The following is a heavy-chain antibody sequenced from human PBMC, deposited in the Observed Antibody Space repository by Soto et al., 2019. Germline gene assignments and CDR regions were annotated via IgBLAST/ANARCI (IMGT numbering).Heavy chain of an antibody. D-gene: IGHD3-3*01. Sequence: PGGSLRLSCAASGFTFSSYAMSWVRQAPGKGLEWVSAISGSGGSTYYADSVKGRFTISRDNSKNTLYLQMNSLRAEDTAVYYCAKVVDFWSGDSPNWFDPWGQGTLVTVSS. CDR3: AKVVDFWSGDSPNWFDP. CDR1: GFTFSSYA. CDR2: ISGSGGST. J-gene: IGHJ5*02. V-gene: IGHV3-23*01.